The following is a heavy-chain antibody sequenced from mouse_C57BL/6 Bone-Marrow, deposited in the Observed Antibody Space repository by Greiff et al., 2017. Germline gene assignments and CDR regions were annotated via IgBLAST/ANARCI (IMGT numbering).Heavy chain of an antibody. V-gene: IGHV1-82*01. D-gene: IGHD2-13*01. CDR3: ARSDYGDHGGY. J-gene: IGHJ2*01. CDR2: IYPGGGDT. CDR1: GYAFSSSW. Sequence: QVQLQQSGPELVKPGASVKISCKASGYAFSSSWINWVKQRPGKGLEWIGRIYPGGGDTNYNGKFKGKATLTADKSSSTAYMQLSSLTSEDSAVYFCARSDYGDHGGYWGQGTTLTVSS.